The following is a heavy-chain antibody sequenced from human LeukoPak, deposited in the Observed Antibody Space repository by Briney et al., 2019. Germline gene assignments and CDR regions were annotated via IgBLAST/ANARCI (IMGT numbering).Heavy chain of an antibody. Sequence: ASVKVSCKASGYTFTNYSISWVRQAPGQGLEWMGWITADNGNANYAQKFQGRVTMTADTSTSTAYMELRSLRSDDTAVYYCARALYCSSSNCYDGASDYWGQGTLVTVSS. CDR2: ITADNGNA. CDR1: GYTFTNYS. CDR3: ARALYCSSSNCYDGASDY. V-gene: IGHV1-18*01. D-gene: IGHD2-15*01. J-gene: IGHJ4*02.